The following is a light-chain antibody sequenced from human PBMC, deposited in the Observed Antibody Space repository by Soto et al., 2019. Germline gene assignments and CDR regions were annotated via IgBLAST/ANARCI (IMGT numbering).Light chain of an antibody. J-gene: IGKJ2*01. CDR3: QQYSSSSPT. Sequence: DIQMTPSPSTLSASVGDRVTITCRASQSISSWLAWYQQKPGKAPKLLIYGASSLESGVPSRFSGSGSVTEFTLTIDSLQPDDFATYYCQQYSSSSPTFGQGTKLEIK. CDR1: QSISSW. V-gene: IGKV1-5*01. CDR2: GAS.